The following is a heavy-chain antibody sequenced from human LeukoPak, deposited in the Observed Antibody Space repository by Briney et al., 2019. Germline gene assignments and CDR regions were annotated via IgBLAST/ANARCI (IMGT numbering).Heavy chain of an antibody. Sequence: RSSETLSLTCTVSGDSIGSYYYSWLRQSAGKGLEWIGRLYNSDTNYNPSLPSRVTMSVDTSKNQFSLILNSVTAADTAVYYCAGAIRPAPAYVFDVWGQGAMVTVSS. CDR2: LYNSDT. CDR1: GDSIGSYY. D-gene: IGHD2-15*01. J-gene: IGHJ3*01. V-gene: IGHV4-4*07. CDR3: AGAIRPAPAYVFDV.